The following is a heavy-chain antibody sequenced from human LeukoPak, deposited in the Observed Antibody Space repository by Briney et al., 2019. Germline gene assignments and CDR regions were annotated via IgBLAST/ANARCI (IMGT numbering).Heavy chain of an antibody. J-gene: IGHJ4*02. V-gene: IGHV4-38-2*02. CDR1: GYSISSGYY. CDR3: ARDRGGDY. D-gene: IGHD3-10*01. Sequence: SETLSLTCTVSGYSISSGYYWGWIRQPPGKGLEWIGSIYHSGSTYHNPSLKSRVTISVDTSKNQFSLKLSSVTAADTAVYYCARDRGGDYWGQGTLVTVSS. CDR2: IYHSGST.